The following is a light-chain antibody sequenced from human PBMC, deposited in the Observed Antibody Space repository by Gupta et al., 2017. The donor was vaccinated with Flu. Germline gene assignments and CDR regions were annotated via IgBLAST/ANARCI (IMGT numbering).Light chain of an antibody. J-gene: IGKJ5*01. CDR3: QQSYSTPLIT. CDR2: AAS. Sequence: DIQMTQSPSSLSAYVGDRVTITCRASQSISRYLNWYQQKPGKAPKLLIYAASSLQSGVPARFSGSGSGTDFTLTISSLQPEEFATYYCQQSYSTPLITFGQGTRLEIK. CDR1: QSISRY. V-gene: IGKV1-39*01.